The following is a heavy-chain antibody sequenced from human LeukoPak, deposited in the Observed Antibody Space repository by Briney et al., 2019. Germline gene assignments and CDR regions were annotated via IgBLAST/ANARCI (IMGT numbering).Heavy chain of an antibody. CDR2: IDPSDSYT. Sequence: GESLKIPCKGSGYSFTSYWISWVRQMPGKGLEWMGRIDPSDSYTNCSPSFQGHVTISADKSISTAYLQWSSLKASDTAMYYCARLWFGELSKPDYWGQGTLVTVSS. V-gene: IGHV5-10-1*01. CDR3: ARLWFGELSKPDY. D-gene: IGHD3-10*01. J-gene: IGHJ4*02. CDR1: GYSFTSYW.